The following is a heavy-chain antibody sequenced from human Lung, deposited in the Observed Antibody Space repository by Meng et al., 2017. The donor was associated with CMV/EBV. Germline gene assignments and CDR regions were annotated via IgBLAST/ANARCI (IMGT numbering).Heavy chain of an antibody. CDR1: GFTFSGYS. J-gene: IGHJ5*01. CDR3: ARDLIPGVVGAGAGRPGDL. D-gene: IGHD1-26*01. CDR2: ITRRSSNT. V-gene: IGHV3-21*01. Sequence: ESLKISXVASGFTFSGYSMNWVRQTPGKGLEWVSTITRRSSNTYYSDSVKGRFTISRDNAKNSLYLQMNSLRDEDTAVYYCARDLIPGVVGAGAGRPGDLWGHGTLVTVSS.